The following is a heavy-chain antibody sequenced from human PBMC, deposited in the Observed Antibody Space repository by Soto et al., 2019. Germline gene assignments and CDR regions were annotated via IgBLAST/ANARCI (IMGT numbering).Heavy chain of an antibody. CDR2: ISAYNGNT. CDR3: ARDVLRFLEWPHWYFDL. D-gene: IGHD3-3*01. Sequence: ASVKVSCKASGYTFTSYGISWVRQAPGQGLEWMGWISAYNGNTNYAQKLQGRVTMTTDTSTSTAYMELRSLRSDDTAVYYCARDVLRFLEWPHWYFDLWGRGTLVTVSS. J-gene: IGHJ2*01. V-gene: IGHV1-18*01. CDR1: GYTFTSYG.